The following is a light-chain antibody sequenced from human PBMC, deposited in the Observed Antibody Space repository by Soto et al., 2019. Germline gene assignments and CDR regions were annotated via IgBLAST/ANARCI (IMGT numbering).Light chain of an antibody. CDR1: QSVSSSH. CDR2: DTS. J-gene: IGKJ1*01. V-gene: IGKV3-20*01. CDR3: QQYGASPLT. Sequence: EVELTQSPGTLSLSPGERATLSCRASQSVSSSHLAWYQQKRGQAPRLLIYDTSTRATGIPDRFSGSGSGTDFTLTISRLEPEDFAVYHCQQYGASPLTFGQGTKVDIK.